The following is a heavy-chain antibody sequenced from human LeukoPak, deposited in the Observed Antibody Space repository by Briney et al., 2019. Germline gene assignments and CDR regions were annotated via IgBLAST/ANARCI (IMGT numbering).Heavy chain of an antibody. CDR1: GFTFSSYA. CDR2: ISGSGGST. D-gene: IGHD6-13*01. Sequence: PGGSLRRSSVASGFTFSSYAMSRVRQAPGKGLKWVSAISGSGGSTYYAHSVKGRFTISRDNSKNTLYLQMISLGAEDTAVYYCAKDFYPGGSWDSFDIWGQGTMVTVSS. CDR3: AKDFYPGGSWDSFDI. V-gene: IGHV3-23*01. J-gene: IGHJ3*02.